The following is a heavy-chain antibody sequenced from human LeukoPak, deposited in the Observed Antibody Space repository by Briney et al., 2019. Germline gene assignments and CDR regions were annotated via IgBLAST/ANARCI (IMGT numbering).Heavy chain of an antibody. CDR1: GFTFSDYC. CDR3: ARGPDGGLNYYDSSGYYSSFDY. Sequence: GGSLRLSCAASGFTFSDYCMTWVRQAPGKGLEWVSFINPDSGTIYYSDSVKGRFTISRDNSKNTLYLQMNSLRAEDTAVYYCARGPDGGLNYYDSSGYYSSFDYWGQGTLVTVSS. V-gene: IGHV3-48*01. J-gene: IGHJ4*02. D-gene: IGHD3-22*01. CDR2: INPDSGTI.